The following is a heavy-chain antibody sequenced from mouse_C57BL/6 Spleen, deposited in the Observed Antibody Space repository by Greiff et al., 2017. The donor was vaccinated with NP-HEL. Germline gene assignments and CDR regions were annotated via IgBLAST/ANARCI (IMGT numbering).Heavy chain of an antibody. D-gene: IGHD1-1*01. J-gene: IGHJ3*01. CDR3: ATQAGYYGGFAY. CDR1: GYTFTSYW. CDR2: IYPGSGST. Sequence: QAQLQQPGAELVKPGASVKMSCKASGYTFTSYWITWVKQRPGQGLEWIGDIYPGSGSTNYNEKFKSKATLTVDTSSSTAYMQLSSLTSEDSAVYYCATQAGYYGGFAYWGQGTLVTVSA. V-gene: IGHV1-55*01.